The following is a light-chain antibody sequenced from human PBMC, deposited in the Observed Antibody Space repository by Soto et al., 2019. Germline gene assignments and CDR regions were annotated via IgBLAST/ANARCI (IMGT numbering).Light chain of an antibody. CDR3: SSYTSSRTTV. V-gene: IGLV2-14*01. CDR1: SSDVGGYND. Sequence: QSALTQPASVSGSPGQSITISCTGTSSDVGGYNDVYWYQQNPGKAPKLMIYDDSNRPSGVSNRFSGSKSGNTASLTISGLQAEDEADYYCSSYTSSRTTVFGTGTKLTVL. J-gene: IGLJ1*01. CDR2: DDS.